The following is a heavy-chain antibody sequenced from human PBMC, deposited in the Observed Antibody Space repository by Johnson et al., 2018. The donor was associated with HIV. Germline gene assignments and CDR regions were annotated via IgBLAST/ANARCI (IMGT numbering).Heavy chain of an antibody. J-gene: IGHJ3*01. V-gene: IGHV3-74*01. Sequence: VQLVESVGGLVQPGGSLRLSCAASGFTFSSYWMSWVRQAPGKGLAWVSRIDSVGRGTSYADSVKGRFTISRDNAKNTLSLQMNNLRAEDTAVYYCARDRRFYDVLTSSSCPTFDLWGQGTMVTVSS. CDR3: ARDRRFYDVLTSSSCPTFDL. CDR2: IDSVGRGT. CDR1: GFTFSSYW. D-gene: IGHD3-9*01.